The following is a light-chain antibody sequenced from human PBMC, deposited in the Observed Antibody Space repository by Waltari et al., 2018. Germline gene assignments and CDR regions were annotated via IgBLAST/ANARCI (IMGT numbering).Light chain of an antibody. V-gene: IGKV3-11*01. J-gene: IGKJ2*01. CDR3: QQCSNWPPEYT. CDR1: QSVGSH. CDR2: DAF. Sequence: EIVLTQSPATLSLSPGDRATLSCRASQSVGSHLAWYQQKPGQAPRLLIYDAFNRATGIQARFSGSGYGKELTLKISSLEPEDFAVYYCQQCSNWPPEYTFGQGTKLEIK.